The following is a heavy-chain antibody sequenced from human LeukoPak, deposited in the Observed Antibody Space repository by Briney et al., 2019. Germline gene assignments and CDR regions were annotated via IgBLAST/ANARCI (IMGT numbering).Heavy chain of an antibody. Sequence: GGSLPLSCAAPGFTFSSYAMSWARQAPGKGLGWVSAISGSGGSTYYADSVKGRFTISRDNCKNTLYLQMNSLRAEDTAVYYCAKDLGIAAAGYYYYGMDVWGQGTTVTVSS. CDR1: GFTFSSYA. V-gene: IGHV3-23*01. CDR3: AKDLGIAAAGYYYYGMDV. J-gene: IGHJ6*02. D-gene: IGHD6-13*01. CDR2: ISGSGGST.